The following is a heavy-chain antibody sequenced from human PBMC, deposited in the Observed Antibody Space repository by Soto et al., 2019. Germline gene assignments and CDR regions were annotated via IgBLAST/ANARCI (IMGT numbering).Heavy chain of an antibody. CDR1: GGSISSGGYY. D-gene: IGHD5-12*01. V-gene: IGHV4-31*03. Sequence: SETLSLTCTVSGGSISSGGYYWSWIRQHPGKGLEWIGYIYYSGSAYYNPSLKSRVTISVDTSKNQFSLRLRSEDTAVYYCVRDSPIGSTFSGYDGIDYWGQGTLVTVSS. J-gene: IGHJ4*02. CDR3: VRDSPIGSTFSGYDGIDY. CDR2: IYYSGSA.